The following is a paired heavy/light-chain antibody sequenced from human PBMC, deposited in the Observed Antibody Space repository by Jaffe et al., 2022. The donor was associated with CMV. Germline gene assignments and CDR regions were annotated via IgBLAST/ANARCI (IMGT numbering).Heavy chain of an antibody. CDR2: IYTSGST. V-gene: IGHV4-4*07. CDR1: GGSISSYY. J-gene: IGHJ6*02. Sequence: QVQLQESGPGLVKPSETLSLTCTVSGGSISSYYWSWIRQPAGKGLEWIGRIYTSGSTNYNPSLKSRVTMSVDTSKNQFSLKLSSVTAADTAVYYCARWEQQGWGGGMDVWGQGTTVTVSS. D-gene: IGHD6-13*01. CDR3: ARWEQQGWGGGMDV.
Light chain of an antibody. J-gene: IGLJ2*01. Sequence: SYELTQPLSVSVALGQTARITCGGNNIGSKNVHWYQQKPGQAPVLVIYRDSNRPSGIPERFSGSNSGNTATLTISRAQAGDEADYYCQVWDSSTAVFGGGTKLTVL. CDR1: NIGSKN. CDR2: RDS. V-gene: IGLV3-9*01. CDR3: QVWDSSTAV.